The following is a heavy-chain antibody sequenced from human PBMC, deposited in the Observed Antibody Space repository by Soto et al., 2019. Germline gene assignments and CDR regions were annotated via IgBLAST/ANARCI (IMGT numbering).Heavy chain of an antibody. CDR3: ARQITMIVVVNRAPLTD. Sequence: QLQLQESGPGLVKPSETLSLTCTVSGGSISSSSYYWGWIRRPPGKGLEWIGSIYYSGSTYYNPSLKSRFTISVDTSKNQFSLKLSSVTAADTAVYYCARQITMIVVVNRAPLTDWGQGTLVTVSS. V-gene: IGHV4-39*01. CDR2: IYYSGST. CDR1: GGSISSSSYY. D-gene: IGHD3-22*01. J-gene: IGHJ4*02.